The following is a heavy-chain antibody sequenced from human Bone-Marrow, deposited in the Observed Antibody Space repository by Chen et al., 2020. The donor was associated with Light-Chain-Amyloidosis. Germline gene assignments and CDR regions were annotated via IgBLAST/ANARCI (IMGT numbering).Heavy chain of an antibody. Sequence: EVQLVESGGGLVQPGEPLRLSCAASGISFSNNWMSWVRQAPGKGLEWVANVQGEGRDKYYVDSVKGRFTITRDNAKNSLYLQMNSLRAEDTAVDYCTTEYLGAYDYWGQGTLLTVSS. J-gene: IGHJ4*02. CDR3: TTEYLGAYDY. CDR2: VQGEGRDK. D-gene: IGHD3-16*01. V-gene: IGHV3-7*05. CDR1: GISFSNNW.